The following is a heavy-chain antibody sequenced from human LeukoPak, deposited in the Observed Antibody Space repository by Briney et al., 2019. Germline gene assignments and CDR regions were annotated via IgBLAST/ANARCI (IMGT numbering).Heavy chain of an antibody. CDR2: IYTSGST. Sequence: SQTLSLTCTVSGGSISSGSYYGSWIRQPAGKGLEWIGRIYTSGSTNCNPSLTSRVTISVDTSKNQFSLKLSSVTAADTAVYYCARDRYYYDSSGYYDHWYFDLWGRGTLVTVSS. J-gene: IGHJ2*01. CDR1: GGSISSGSYY. D-gene: IGHD3-22*01. V-gene: IGHV4-61*02. CDR3: ARDRYYYDSSGYYDHWYFDL.